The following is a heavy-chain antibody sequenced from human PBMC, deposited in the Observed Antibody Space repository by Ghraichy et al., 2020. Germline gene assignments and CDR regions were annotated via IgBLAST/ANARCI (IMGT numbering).Heavy chain of an antibody. CDR2: IYYSGST. CDR3: ASHPEGRWFGELFYTDY. CDR1: GGSISSSSYY. Sequence: SETLSLTCTVSGGSISSSSYYWGWIRQPPGKGLEWIGSIYYSGSTYYNPSLKSRVTISVDTSKNQFSLKLSSVTAADTAVYYCASHPEGRWFGELFYTDYWGQGTLVTVSS. V-gene: IGHV4-39*01. D-gene: IGHD3-10*01. J-gene: IGHJ4*02.